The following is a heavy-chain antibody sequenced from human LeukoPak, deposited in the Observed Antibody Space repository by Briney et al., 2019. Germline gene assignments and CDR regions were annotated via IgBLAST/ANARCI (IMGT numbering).Heavy chain of an antibody. CDR2: ISAYNGNT. J-gene: IGHJ5*02. Sequence: ASVTVSCKASGYTFTNYYIHWVRQAPGQGLEWMGWISAYNGNTNYAQKFQGRVTMTRDTSTSTVYMELRSLRSEDTAVYYCARGGWLDPWGQRTLVTVSS. V-gene: IGHV1-18*04. CDR1: GYTFTNYY. CDR3: ARGGWLDP.